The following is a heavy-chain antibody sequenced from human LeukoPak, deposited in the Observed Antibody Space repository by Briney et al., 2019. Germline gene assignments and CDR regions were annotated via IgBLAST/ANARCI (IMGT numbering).Heavy chain of an antibody. Sequence: GRSLRLSCAASGFTFSSYEMNWVRQAPGKGLEWVSYISSSGSTIYYADSVKGRFTISRDNAKNSLYLQMNSLRAEDTAVYYCARDGRYNWNGGEYGMDVWGQGTTVTVSS. V-gene: IGHV3-48*03. J-gene: IGHJ6*02. CDR2: ISSSGSTI. D-gene: IGHD1-1*01. CDR1: GFTFSSYE. CDR3: ARDGRYNWNGGEYGMDV.